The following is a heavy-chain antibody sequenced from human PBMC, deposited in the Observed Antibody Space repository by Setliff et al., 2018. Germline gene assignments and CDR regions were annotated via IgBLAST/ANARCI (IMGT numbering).Heavy chain of an antibody. J-gene: IGHJ4*02. Sequence: GESLKISCAASGFTFSSYGMHWVRQAPGKGLEWVAVISYDGSNKYYADSVKGRFTISRDNSKNTLYLQMNSLRAEDTAVYYCAKAHSITMVRGVKSPDYWGQ. CDR3: AKAHSITMVRGVKSPDY. D-gene: IGHD3-10*01. CDR1: GFTFSSYG. CDR2: ISYDGSNK. V-gene: IGHV3-30*18.